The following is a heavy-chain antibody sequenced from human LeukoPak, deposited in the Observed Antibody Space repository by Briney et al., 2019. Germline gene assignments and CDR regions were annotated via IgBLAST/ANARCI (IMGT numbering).Heavy chain of an antibody. CDR2: INPNSGGT. V-gene: IGHV1-2*02. Sequence: GASVKVSCKASGYTFTGYYMHWVRQAPGQGLEWMGWINPNSGGTNYAQKFQGRVTMARDTSISTVYMELSRLRSDDTAVYYCARDRDNCSGGSCYYYYMDVWGKGTTVTISS. CDR1: GYTFTGYY. J-gene: IGHJ6*03. D-gene: IGHD2-15*01. CDR3: ARDRDNCSGGSCYYYYMDV.